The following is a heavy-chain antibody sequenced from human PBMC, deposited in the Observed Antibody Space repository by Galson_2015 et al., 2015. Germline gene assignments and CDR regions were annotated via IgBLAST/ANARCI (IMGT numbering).Heavy chain of an antibody. CDR3: ARDRGY. V-gene: IGHV3-30-3*01. CDR1: GFTFSSYA. Sequence: SLRLSCAASGFTFSSYAMHWVRQAPGKGLEWVAVISYDGSNKYYADSVKGRFTISGDNSKNTLYLQMNSLRAEDTAVYYCARDRGYWGPGTLVTVSS. J-gene: IGHJ4*02. CDR2: ISYDGSNK.